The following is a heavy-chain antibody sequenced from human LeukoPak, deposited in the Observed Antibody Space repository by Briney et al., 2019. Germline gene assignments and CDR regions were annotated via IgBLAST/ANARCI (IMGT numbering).Heavy chain of an antibody. V-gene: IGHV1-18*01. CDR3: ARLEMAPLRLGY. CDR2: ISAYNGNT. Sequence: EASVKVSCKASGYTFTSYGISWVRQAPGQGLEWMGWISAYNGNTNYAQKLQGRVTMTTDTSTSTAYMELRSLRSGDTAVYYCARLEMAPLRLGYWGQGTLVTVSS. J-gene: IGHJ4*02. D-gene: IGHD5-24*01. CDR1: GYTFTSYG.